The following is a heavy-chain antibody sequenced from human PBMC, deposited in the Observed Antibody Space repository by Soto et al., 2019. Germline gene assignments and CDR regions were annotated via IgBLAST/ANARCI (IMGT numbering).Heavy chain of an antibody. D-gene: IGHD2-2*01. V-gene: IGHV3-72*01. Sequence: EVHLVESGGGLVQPGGSLRLSCVGSGFTFSDHYIDWFRQAPGKGLEWVGRIRKQANIYTAHYAASVKGRFTISRDDPKNSLYLQMNSLKIEDTAVYYCARSGSSTSCYDYWGQGTLVTVSS. CDR1: GFTFSDHY. CDR2: IRKQANIYTA. J-gene: IGHJ4*02. CDR3: ARSGSSTSCYDY.